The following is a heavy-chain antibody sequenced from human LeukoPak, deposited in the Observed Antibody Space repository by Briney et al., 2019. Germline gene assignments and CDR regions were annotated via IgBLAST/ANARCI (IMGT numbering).Heavy chain of an antibody. CDR3: AKDEIAVAVHDGGASDI. CDR1: GFTFSSYA. CDR2: ISGSGGST. J-gene: IGHJ3*02. V-gene: IGHV3-23*01. Sequence: GGSLRLSCAASGFTFSSYAMSWVRQAPGKGLEWVSAISGSGGSTYYADSVKGRFTISRDNSKNTLYLQMNSLRAEDTAVYYCAKDEIAVAVHDGGASDIWGQGTMVTVSS. D-gene: IGHD6-19*01.